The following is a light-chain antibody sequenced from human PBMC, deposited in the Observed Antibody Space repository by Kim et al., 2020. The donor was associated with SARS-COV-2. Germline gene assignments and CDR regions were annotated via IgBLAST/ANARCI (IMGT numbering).Light chain of an antibody. Sequence: DIQMTQSPSTLSASVGDRVTITCRASQSIGTWLAWYQQKPGKAPKFLIYDASTLESGVPSTFSGSGSGTEFTLTISSLRPDDFATYYCQQYDTSWTFGQGTKVDI. CDR1: QSIGTW. CDR2: DAS. CDR3: QQYDTSWT. J-gene: IGKJ1*01. V-gene: IGKV1-5*01.